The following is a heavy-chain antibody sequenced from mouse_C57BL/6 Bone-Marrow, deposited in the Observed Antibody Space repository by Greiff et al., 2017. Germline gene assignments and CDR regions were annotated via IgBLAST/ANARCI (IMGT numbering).Heavy chain of an antibody. D-gene: IGHD3-1*01. CDR3: AREHNDY. J-gene: IGHJ2*01. Sequence: QVQLQQPGAELVRPGTSVKLSCKASGYTFTSYWMHWVKQRPGQGLAWIGVIDPSDSYTNYNQKFKGKATLTVDTSSSTAYMQLSSLTSEDSAVYYCAREHNDYWGKGTTLTVSS. V-gene: IGHV1-59*01. CDR1: GYTFTSYW. CDR2: IDPSDSYT.